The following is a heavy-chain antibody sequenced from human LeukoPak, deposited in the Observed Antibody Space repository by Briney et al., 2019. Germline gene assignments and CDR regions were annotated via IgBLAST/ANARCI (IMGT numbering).Heavy chain of an antibody. V-gene: IGHV3-7*04. D-gene: IGHD3-22*01. CDR3: ARGGFRFFAH. J-gene: IGHJ5*02. Sequence: GGSLRLSCAASGFTFSSYWMNWLRQAPGKGLEWVANINQDGTEKYYVDSVKGRFTISRDNAKNSLYLQMNSLRAEDTAVYYCARGGFRFFAHWGQGTLVTVSS. CDR1: GFTFSSYW. CDR2: INQDGTEK.